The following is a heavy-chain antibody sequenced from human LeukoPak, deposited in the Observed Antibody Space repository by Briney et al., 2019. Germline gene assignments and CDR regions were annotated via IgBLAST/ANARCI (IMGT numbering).Heavy chain of an antibody. CDR1: GYTFTGYY. V-gene: IGHV1-2*02. CDR3: AAAARPRLYYYYYYMDV. J-gene: IGHJ6*03. CDR2: INPNSGGT. Sequence: GASVKVSCKASGYTFTGYYMHWVRQAPGQGLEWMGWINPNSGGTNYAQKFQGRVTMTRDTSISTAYMELSRLRSDDTAVYYCAAAARPRLYYYYYYMDVWGKGTTVTVSS. D-gene: IGHD6-6*01.